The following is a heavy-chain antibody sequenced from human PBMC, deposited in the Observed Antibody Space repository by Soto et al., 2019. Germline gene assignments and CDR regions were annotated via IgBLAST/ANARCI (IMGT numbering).Heavy chain of an antibody. CDR1: GGTFSSYA. J-gene: IGHJ6*02. CDR2: IIPIFGTA. CDR3: ARVGGHYDILTGYPRPDYCYYGMDV. D-gene: IGHD3-9*01. Sequence: SVKVSCKASGGTFSSYAISWVRQAPGQGLEWMGGIIPIFGTANYAQKFQGRVTITADESTSTAYMELSSLRSEDTAVYYCARVGGHYDILTGYPRPDYCYYGMDVWGQGTTVTVSS. V-gene: IGHV1-69*13.